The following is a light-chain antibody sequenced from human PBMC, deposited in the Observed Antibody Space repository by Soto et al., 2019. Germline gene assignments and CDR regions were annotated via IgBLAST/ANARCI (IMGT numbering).Light chain of an antibody. CDR2: AAS. J-gene: IGKJ4*01. V-gene: IGKV1D-12*01. CDR1: QGISRW. CDR3: QQANSFPLT. Sequence: DIQMTQSPSSVSASVGDRVTITCRASQGISRWLARYQQKPGKATKLLIYAASSLQSGVPSRFSGSGSGTDFTLTISSLQPEDFATYYCQQANSFPLTFGGGTKVEIK.